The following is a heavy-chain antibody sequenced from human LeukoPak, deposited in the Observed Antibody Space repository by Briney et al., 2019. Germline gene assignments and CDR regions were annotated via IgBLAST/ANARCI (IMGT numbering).Heavy chain of an antibody. J-gene: IGHJ6*04. CDR3: ASDSRLDGDYEYYFYYGMDV. Sequence: GGSLRLSCAASGFTVSDYYMNWIRQAPGKGLEWVSYISSSSSYTKYADSVKGRFPISRDNAKNSLYLQMNSLRAEDTAVYYCASDSRLDGDYEYYFYYGMDVWGKGTTVTVSS. V-gene: IGHV3-11*06. CDR1: GFTVSDYY. CDR2: ISSSSSYT. D-gene: IGHD4-17*01.